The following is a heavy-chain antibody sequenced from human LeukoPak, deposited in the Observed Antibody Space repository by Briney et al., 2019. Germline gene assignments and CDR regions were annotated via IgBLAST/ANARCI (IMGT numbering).Heavy chain of an antibody. CDR2: ISSSGSTI. D-gene: IGHD4-17*01. J-gene: IGHJ4*02. V-gene: IGHV3-48*03. CDR3: TADVPNDDGDYVPIDY. Sequence: GGSLRLSCAASGFTFSSYEMNWVRQAPGKGLEWVSYISSSGSTIYYADSVKGRFTISRDNAKNSLYLQMNSLKTEDTAVYYCTADVPNDDGDYVPIDYWGQGTLVTVSS. CDR1: GFTFSSYE.